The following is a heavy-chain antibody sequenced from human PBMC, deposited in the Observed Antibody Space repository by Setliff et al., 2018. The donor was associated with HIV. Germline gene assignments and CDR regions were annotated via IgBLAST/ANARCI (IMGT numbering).Heavy chain of an antibody. Sequence: PSETLSLTCSVSGDSLIGHWWWSWIRQPPGKGLEWTGNVHYSGTTHYNPSLRSRVTISVDTSKNQVSLKLRSVTAADTAVYYCARHNCGITACYGVVVWGPGTMVTVSS. V-gene: IGHV4-59*11. J-gene: IGHJ3*01. CDR1: GDSLIGHW. CDR3: ARHNCGITACYGVVV. CDR2: VHYSGTT. D-gene: IGHD2-2*01.